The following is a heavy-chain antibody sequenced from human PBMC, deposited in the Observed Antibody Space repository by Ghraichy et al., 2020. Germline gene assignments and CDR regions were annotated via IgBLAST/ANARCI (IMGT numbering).Heavy chain of an antibody. CDR1: GFTVSSNY. CDR2: IYSGGST. Sequence: GGSLRLSCAASGFTVSSNYMSWVRQAPGKGLEWVSVIYSGGSTYYADSVKGRFTISRDNSKNTLYLQMNSLRAEDTAVYYCARDLGPVDTGSYWGQGTLVTVSS. D-gene: IGHD5-18*01. J-gene: IGHJ4*02. CDR3: ARDLGPVDTGSY. V-gene: IGHV3-66*02.